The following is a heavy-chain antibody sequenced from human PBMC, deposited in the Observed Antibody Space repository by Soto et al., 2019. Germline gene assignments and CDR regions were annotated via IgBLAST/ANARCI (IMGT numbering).Heavy chain of an antibody. V-gene: IGHV3-30*18. CDR1: GFTFSAYG. J-gene: IGHJ4*02. D-gene: IGHD2-21*02. CDR2: TSYDESKK. Sequence: QVQLVESGGGVVQPGTSLRLSCAASGFTFSAYGMHWVRQAPGKGLEWVAATSYDESKKYYGDSVKGRFTISRDNSKNTLYLQMNSLRVEDTAIYYGAKTCRDQGDSPNAYWGQGTLVTVSS. CDR3: AKTCRDQGDSPNAY.